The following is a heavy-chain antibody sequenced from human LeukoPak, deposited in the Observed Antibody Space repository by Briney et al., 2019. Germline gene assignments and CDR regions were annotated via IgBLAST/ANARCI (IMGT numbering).Heavy chain of an antibody. J-gene: IGHJ4*02. CDR2: ISGSGGST. CDR3: AKVAGYSSSRSGTLDY. CDR1: GFTFSSYA. V-gene: IGHV3-23*01. Sequence: GGSLRLSCAASGFTFSSYAMSWVRQAPGMGLQWVSAISGSGGSTYYADSVKGRFTISRDNSKNTLYLQMNSLRAEDTAVYYCAKVAGYSSSRSGTLDYWGQGTLVTVSS. D-gene: IGHD6-13*01.